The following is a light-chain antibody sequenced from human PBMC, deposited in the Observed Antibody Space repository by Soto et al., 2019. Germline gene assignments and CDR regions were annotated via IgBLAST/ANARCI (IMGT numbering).Light chain of an antibody. CDR3: TSYSSSSPVL. Sequence: QSALTQPASVSGSPGQSITISCTGTSSDVGGYNYVSWYQQHPGKAPKLMIYEVSNRPSGVSNRFSGSKSGITASLSISGLQPEDEADYYCTSYSSSSPVLFGGGTKVTVL. V-gene: IGLV2-14*01. CDR1: SSDVGGYNY. J-gene: IGLJ2*01. CDR2: EVS.